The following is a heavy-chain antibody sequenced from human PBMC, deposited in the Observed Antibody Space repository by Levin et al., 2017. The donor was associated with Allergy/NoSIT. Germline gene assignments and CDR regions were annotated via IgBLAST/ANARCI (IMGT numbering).Heavy chain of an antibody. CDR1: GFTFSSYN. CDR2: ISNSGGTT. J-gene: IGHJ4*02. V-gene: IGHV3-48*02. CDR3: ARESAGSYLYV. D-gene: IGHD3-10*01. Sequence: PGGSLRLSCAASGFTFSSYNMNWVRQAPGKGLEWISYISNSGGTTYYADSVRGRFTISRDNAKNSLYLQMSSLGDEDTAMYYCARESAGSYLYVWGQGTLVTVSS.